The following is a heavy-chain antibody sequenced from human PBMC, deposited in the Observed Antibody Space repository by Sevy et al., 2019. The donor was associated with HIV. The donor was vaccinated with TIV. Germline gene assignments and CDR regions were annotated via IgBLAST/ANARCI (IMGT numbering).Heavy chain of an antibody. J-gene: IGHJ4*02. V-gene: IGHV3-33*01. D-gene: IGHD3-22*01. CDR2: IWNDGSNK. Sequence: GGSLRLSCAASGFTFSNYGMHWVRQAPGKGLEWGAVIWNDGSNKYYADSVKGRFTISRDNSKNTLYLQMNSLRVEDTAVYFCARGGDFNDRSAKRDFDYWGQGTLVTVSS. CDR1: GFTFSNYG. CDR3: ARGGDFNDRSAKRDFDY.